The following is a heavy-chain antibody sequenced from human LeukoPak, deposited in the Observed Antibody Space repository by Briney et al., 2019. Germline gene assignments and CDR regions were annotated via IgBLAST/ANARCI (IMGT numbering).Heavy chain of an antibody. Sequence: PGGSLRLSCAVSEFTFSAAWMSWVRQAPGKGLEWVGRIKSKADGGTTDYAAPVKGRFTISRGDSKDTLYLQMNSLRAEDTAVYYCAKGDSSGRWGQGTLVTVSS. CDR2: IKSKADGGTT. CDR3: AKGDSSGR. D-gene: IGHD6-25*01. V-gene: IGHV3-15*01. CDR1: EFTFSAAW. J-gene: IGHJ4*02.